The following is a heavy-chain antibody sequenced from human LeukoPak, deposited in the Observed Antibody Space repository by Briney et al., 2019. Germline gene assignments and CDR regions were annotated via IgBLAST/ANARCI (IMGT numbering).Heavy chain of an antibody. J-gene: IGHJ3*02. CDR3: AKDKWELPSDAFDI. D-gene: IGHD1-26*01. CDR2: ISWNSGRI. V-gene: IGHV3-9*01. CDR1: GFTFDDYG. Sequence: GGSLRLSCAASGFTFDDYGMHWVRQAPGKGLEWVSGISWNSGRIGYADSVKGRFTISRDNAKNSLYLQMNSLRAEDTALYYCAKDKWELPSDAFDIWGQGTMVTVSS.